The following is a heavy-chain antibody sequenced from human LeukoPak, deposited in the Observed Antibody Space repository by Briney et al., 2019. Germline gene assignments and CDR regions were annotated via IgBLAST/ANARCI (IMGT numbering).Heavy chain of an antibody. V-gene: IGHV3-7*01. CDR1: GFTFSSYA. D-gene: IGHD6-13*01. CDR3: ARGRLAAAGTRDY. CDR2: IKQDGSEK. Sequence: GGSLRLSCAASGFTFSSYAMSWVRQAPGKGLEWVANIKQDGSEKYYVDSVKGRFTISRDNAKNSLYLQMNSLRAEDTAVYYCARGRLAAAGTRDYWGQGTLVTVSS. J-gene: IGHJ4*02.